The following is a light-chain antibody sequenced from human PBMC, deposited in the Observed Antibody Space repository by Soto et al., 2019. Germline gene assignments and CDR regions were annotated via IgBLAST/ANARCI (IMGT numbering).Light chain of an antibody. CDR2: DVS. CDR1: SSDVGGYNY. V-gene: IGLV2-11*01. CDR3: CAYAGTYVV. Sequence: QSALTQPRSVSGSPGQSVTISCTGTSSDVGGYNYVSWYQQHPGKAPKFMIYDVSKRPSGVPDRFSGAKSGNTASLTLSGLQAEDEADYYCCAYAGTYVVFGGGTKLTVL. J-gene: IGLJ2*01.